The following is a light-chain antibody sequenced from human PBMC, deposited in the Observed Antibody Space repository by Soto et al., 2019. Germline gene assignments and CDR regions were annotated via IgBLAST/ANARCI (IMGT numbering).Light chain of an antibody. CDR1: SSDVGGYNY. CDR2: EVH. Sequence: QSVLTQPASVSGSPGQSITISCTGTSSDVGGYNYVSWYQHHPGKAPKLLIYEVHKRPSEVSNRFSGSKSGNTASLTISGLQPEDEADYYCNSYTSRYTFDLGTGTKVTVL. V-gene: IGLV2-14*01. J-gene: IGLJ1*01. CDR3: NSYTSRYTFD.